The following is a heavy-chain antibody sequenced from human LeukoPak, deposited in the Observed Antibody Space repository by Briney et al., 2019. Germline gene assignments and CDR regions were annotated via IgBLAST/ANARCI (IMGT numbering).Heavy chain of an antibody. CDR1: GGTFSSYA. CDR3: ASSKDYSDSSGFARTLDS. Sequence: SVKVSCKASGGTFSSYAISWVRQAPGQGLEWMGGIIPIFGTANYAQKFQGRVTITADESTSTAYMELSSLRSGDTAVYYCASSKDYSDSSGFARTLDSWGQGTLVTVSS. V-gene: IGHV1-69*13. CDR2: IIPIFGTA. D-gene: IGHD3-22*01. J-gene: IGHJ4*02.